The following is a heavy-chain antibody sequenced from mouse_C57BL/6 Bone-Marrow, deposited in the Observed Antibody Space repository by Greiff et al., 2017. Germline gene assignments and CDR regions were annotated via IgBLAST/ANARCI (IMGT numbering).Heavy chain of an antibody. CDR1: GYNFTSYG. CDR2: IYPRSGNT. V-gene: IGHV1-81*01. J-gene: IGHJ1*03. CDR3: ARLPGYCDV. Sequence: VQLQESGAELARPGASVKLSCKASGYNFTSYGISWVKPSTGQGLEWIGEIYPRSGNTYYNEKFKGKANLTADNSSSTAYMELRSRTPKDAAVYFCARLPGYCDVWGTGTTVTVSS. D-gene: IGHD2-12*01.